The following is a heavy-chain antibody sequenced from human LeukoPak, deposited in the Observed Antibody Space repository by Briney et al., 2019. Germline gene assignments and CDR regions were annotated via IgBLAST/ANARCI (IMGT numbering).Heavy chain of an antibody. V-gene: IGHV3-53*01. D-gene: IGHD1-14*01. CDR3: ARHRYISTRDFEY. Sequence: PGGSLRLSCAASGFTVSSSDMSWVRQAPGKGLEWVAAIYSGGRTYYADSVQGRFTISRDNSQNTLYLQMNSLRADETAVYYCARHRYISTRDFEYWGQGTLVTVSS. J-gene: IGHJ4*02. CDR1: GFTVSSSD. CDR2: IYSGGRT.